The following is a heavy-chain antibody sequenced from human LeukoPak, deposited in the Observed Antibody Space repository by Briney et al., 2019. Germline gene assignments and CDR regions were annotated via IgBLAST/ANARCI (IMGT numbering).Heavy chain of an antibody. CDR2: IFSSDIT. Sequence: SETLSLTCSVSGGSISTFHWHWIRQPPGKGLEWVGYIFSSDITNHNPSLRSRVTISVDTSKNQFSLKLRSVTAADTAVYFCARSDGIVGEEAWFDPWGQGTLVTVSS. D-gene: IGHD1-26*01. CDR3: ARSDGIVGEEAWFDP. CDR1: GGSISTFH. V-gene: IGHV4-4*09. J-gene: IGHJ5*02.